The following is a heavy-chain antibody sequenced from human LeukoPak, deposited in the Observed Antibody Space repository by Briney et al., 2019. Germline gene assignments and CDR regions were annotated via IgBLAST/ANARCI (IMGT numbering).Heavy chain of an antibody. Sequence: ASVNVSCKASGYTFTSYAMHWVRQAPGQRLEWMGWINAGNGNTKYSQKFQGRVTITRDTSASTAYMELSSLRSEDTAVYYCARAGDYYESSTFSAAINSWGQGTLVTVSS. CDR2: INAGNGNT. D-gene: IGHD3-22*01. CDR3: ARAGDYYESSTFSAAINS. V-gene: IGHV1-3*01. CDR1: GYTFTSYA. J-gene: IGHJ4*02.